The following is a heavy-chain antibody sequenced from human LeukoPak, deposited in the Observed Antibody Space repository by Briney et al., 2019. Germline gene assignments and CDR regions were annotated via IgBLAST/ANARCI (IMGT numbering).Heavy chain of an antibody. Sequence: GGSLRLSCAASGFTFSSYWMSWVRQAPGKGLEWVANIKKDGSEKYYVDSVKGRFTISRDNSKNTLYLQMNSLRAEDTAVYYCAKDRVATERYYMDVWGKGTTVTISS. V-gene: IGHV3-7*03. J-gene: IGHJ6*03. CDR3: AKDRVATERYYMDV. D-gene: IGHD6-13*01. CDR2: IKKDGSEK. CDR1: GFTFSSYW.